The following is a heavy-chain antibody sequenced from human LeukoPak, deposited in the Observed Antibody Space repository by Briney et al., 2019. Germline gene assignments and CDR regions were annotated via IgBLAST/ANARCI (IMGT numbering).Heavy chain of an antibody. CDR2: IHHSGSA. Sequence: PSETLSLTCIVSGDSITNNAWWNWVRQPPGKGLEWIGEIHHSGSANYNASLRSRVTISVDKSKNQFSLQLTSVTAADTALYYCARGVGSIPGAYWGQGTLVTVSS. CDR3: ARGVGSIPGAY. CDR1: GDSITNNAW. D-gene: IGHD2-2*01. V-gene: IGHV4/OR15-8*01. J-gene: IGHJ4*02.